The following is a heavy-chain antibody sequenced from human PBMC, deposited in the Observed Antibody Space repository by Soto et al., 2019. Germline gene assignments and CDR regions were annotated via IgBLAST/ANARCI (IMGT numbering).Heavy chain of an antibody. Sequence: VHLVESGGGLVKPGGSLRLSCAASGFTFSSYSMNWVRQAPGKGLEWVSFISSSSSYIYYADSVKGRFTISRDNAKNSVYLKMNSLRAEDTAVYYCARVSDDIVLTSEWWGQGTLVTVSS. D-gene: IGHD2-8*01. V-gene: IGHV3-21*01. CDR2: ISSSSSYI. J-gene: IGHJ4*02. CDR3: ARVSDDIVLTSEW. CDR1: GFTFSSYS.